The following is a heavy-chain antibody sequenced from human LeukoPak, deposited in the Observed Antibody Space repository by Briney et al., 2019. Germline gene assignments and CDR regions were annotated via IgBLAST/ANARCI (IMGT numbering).Heavy chain of an antibody. V-gene: IGHV4-59*08. Sequence: SETLSLTCTVSGGSISSYYWSWIRQPPGKGLEWIGYIYYSGSTNYNPSLKSRVTISVDTSKNQFSLKLSSVTAADTAVYYCARLVYSSGWQGAFDIWGQGTMVTVSS. CDR3: ARLVYSSGWQGAFDI. J-gene: IGHJ3*02. CDR2: IYYSGST. CDR1: GGSISSYY. D-gene: IGHD6-19*01.